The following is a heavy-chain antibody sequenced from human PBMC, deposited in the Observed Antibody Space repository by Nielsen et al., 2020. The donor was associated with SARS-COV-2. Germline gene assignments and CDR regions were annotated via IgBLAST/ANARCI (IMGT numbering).Heavy chain of an antibody. Sequence: GESLKISCAASGFTFSSYGLHWVRQAPGKGLEWVAVIWYDGSNKYYADSVKGRFTISRDNSKNTLYLQMNSLRAEDTAVYYCARGYYDILYAFDIWGQGTMVTVSS. CDR2: IWYDGSNK. CDR1: GFTFSSYG. J-gene: IGHJ3*02. V-gene: IGHV3-33*01. D-gene: IGHD3-9*01. CDR3: ARGYYDILYAFDI.